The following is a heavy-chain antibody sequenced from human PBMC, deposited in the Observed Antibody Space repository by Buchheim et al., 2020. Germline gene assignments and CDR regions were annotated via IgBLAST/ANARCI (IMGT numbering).Heavy chain of an antibody. CDR2: ISYDGSNK. CDR3: ARDRGSGYYYYGMDV. D-gene: IGHD3-10*01. Sequence: QVQLVESGGGVVQPGRSLRLSCAASGFTFSSYAMHWVRQAPGKGLEWVAVISYDGSNKYYADSVKGRFTISRDNSKNTLYLQMNSLRAEDTAVYYCARDRGSGYYYYGMDVWGQGTT. J-gene: IGHJ6*02. V-gene: IGHV3-30*04. CDR1: GFTFSSYA.